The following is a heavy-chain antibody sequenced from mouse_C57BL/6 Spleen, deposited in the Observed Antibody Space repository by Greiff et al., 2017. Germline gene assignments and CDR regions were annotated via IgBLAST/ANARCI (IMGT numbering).Heavy chain of an antibody. Sequence: EVKLMESGGGLVKPGGSLKLSCAASGFTFSSYTMSWVRQTPEKRLEWVATISGGGGNTYYPDSVKGRFTISRDNAKNTLYLQMSSLRSEDTALYYCTRLGATNFDYWGQGTTLTVSS. V-gene: IGHV5-9*01. CDR1: GFTFSSYT. D-gene: IGHD1-1*01. J-gene: IGHJ2*01. CDR3: TRLGATNFDY. CDR2: ISGGGGNT.